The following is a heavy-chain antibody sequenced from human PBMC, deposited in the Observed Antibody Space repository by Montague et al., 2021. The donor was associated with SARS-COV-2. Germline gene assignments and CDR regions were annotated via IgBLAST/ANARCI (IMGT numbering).Heavy chain of an antibody. V-gene: IGHV6-1*01. D-gene: IGHD1-1*01. CDR1: GDSVSSNSAA. Sequence: CAISGDSVSSNSAAWNWIRQSPSEGLEWLGRTYYRSKRYTDYAPSVKTRITITPDTSNNQFSLHLNSVTPGDTAVYYRAREGTVPGPRGIYFDDWGQGTLVTVSS. CDR2: TYYRSKRYT. J-gene: IGHJ4*02. CDR3: AREGTVPGPRGIYFDD.